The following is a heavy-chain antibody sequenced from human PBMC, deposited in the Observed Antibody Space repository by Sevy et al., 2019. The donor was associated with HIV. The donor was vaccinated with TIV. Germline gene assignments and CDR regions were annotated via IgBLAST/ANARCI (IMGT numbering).Heavy chain of an antibody. Sequence: GESLKISCKASGYSFTTSWIGWVRQMPGKGLEWMGIIFPADSDTSYSPSCQGQVTISADNSFSTVYLQWSSLKASDTAMYYCGGARGIPHFYYGMDLWGQGTTVTVSS. D-gene: IGHD1-26*01. V-gene: IGHV5-51*01. CDR3: GGARGIPHFYYGMDL. CDR1: GYSFTTSW. CDR2: IFPADSDT. J-gene: IGHJ6*02.